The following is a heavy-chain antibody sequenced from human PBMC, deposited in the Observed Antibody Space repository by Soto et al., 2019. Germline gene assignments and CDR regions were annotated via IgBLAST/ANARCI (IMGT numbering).Heavy chain of an antibody. CDR3: ARDPRAETIFGVVYYYMDV. CDR1: GYTFTSYG. CDR2: ISAYNGNT. Sequence: ASVNVSCKASGYTFTSYGISWVRQAPGQGLEWMGWISAYNGNTNYAQKLQGRVTMTTDTSTSTAYMELRSLRSDDTAVYYCARDPRAETIFGVVYYYMDVWGKGTTVTAP. D-gene: IGHD3-3*01. V-gene: IGHV1-18*01. J-gene: IGHJ6*03.